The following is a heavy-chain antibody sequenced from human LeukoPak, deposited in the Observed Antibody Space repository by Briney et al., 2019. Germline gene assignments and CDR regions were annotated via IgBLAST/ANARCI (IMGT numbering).Heavy chain of an antibody. CDR1: GVSISSYY. V-gene: IGHV4-4*07. Sequence: SETLSLTCTVSGVSISSYYWISIRQPAGKGLEWIGRIYTSGSTNYNPSLKSRVTMSVDTSKNQFSLKVSSVTAADAAVYYCARDYVWGSYRFDYWGQGTLVTVSS. D-gene: IGHD3-16*02. CDR3: ARDYVWGSYRFDY. J-gene: IGHJ4*02. CDR2: IYTSGST.